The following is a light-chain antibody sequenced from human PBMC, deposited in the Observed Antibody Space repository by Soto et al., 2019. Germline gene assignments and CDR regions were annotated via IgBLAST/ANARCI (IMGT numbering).Light chain of an antibody. CDR2: EVS. J-gene: IGLJ2*01. Sequence: QSALTQPASVSGSPGQSITNSCTGTSSDVGGYNYVSWYQQHPGKAPKLMIYEVSNRPSGVSNRFSGSKSGNTASLTISGLQAEDEADYYCSSYTSSSDVVFGGGTKLTVL. V-gene: IGLV2-14*01. CDR3: SSYTSSSDVV. CDR1: SSDVGGYNY.